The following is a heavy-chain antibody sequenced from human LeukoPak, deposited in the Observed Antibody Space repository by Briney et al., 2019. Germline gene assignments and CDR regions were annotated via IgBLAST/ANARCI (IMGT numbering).Heavy chain of an antibody. CDR1: GYIFTTYA. Sequence: ASVTVSCKASGYIFTTYAMHWVRQAPGQSLVWMGLINAGIGNTKYLQKFQGRVTITRDTSANIAYMELSSLRSEDTAVYYCATTVSAGTYRYFQHWGQGTLVTVSS. V-gene: IGHV1-3*01. CDR2: INAGIGNT. CDR3: ATTVSAGTYRYFQH. J-gene: IGHJ1*01. D-gene: IGHD6-13*01.